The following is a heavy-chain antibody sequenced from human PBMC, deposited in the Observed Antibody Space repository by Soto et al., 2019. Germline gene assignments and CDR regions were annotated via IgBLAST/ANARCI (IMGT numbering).Heavy chain of an antibody. Sequence: SETLSLTCTVSGGPINTYYWSWIRQPPGKGLEWIGYIYYSGSTNYNPSLQSRVTISVDTSKSQFSLRLSSVTAADTAVYYCARGGDFWCVYAPQRNWIVPWGQGTLVTFSS. CDR1: GGPINTYY. J-gene: IGHJ5*02. V-gene: IGHV4-59*01. CDR3: ARGGDFWCVYAPQRNWIVP. D-gene: IGHD3-3*01. CDR2: IYYSGST.